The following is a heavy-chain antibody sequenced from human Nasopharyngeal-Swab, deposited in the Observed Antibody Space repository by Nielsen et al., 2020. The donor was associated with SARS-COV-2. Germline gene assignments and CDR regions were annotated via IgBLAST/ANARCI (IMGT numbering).Heavy chain of an antibody. D-gene: IGHD5-18*01. V-gene: IGHV3-23*01. Sequence: WIRQPPGKGLEWVSAISGSGGSTYYADSVKGRFTISRDNSKNTLYLQMNSLRAEDTAVYYCAKMAVRGYSYGDFEGYFDYWGQGTLVTVSS. CDR2: ISGSGGST. J-gene: IGHJ4*02. CDR3: AKMAVRGYSYGDFEGYFDY.